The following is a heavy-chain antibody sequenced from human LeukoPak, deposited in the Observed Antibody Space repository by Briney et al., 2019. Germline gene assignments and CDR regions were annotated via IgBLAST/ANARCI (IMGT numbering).Heavy chain of an antibody. J-gene: IGHJ4*02. CDR2: ISSSSSTI. CDR1: GFTFSSYG. V-gene: IGHV3-48*01. D-gene: IGHD5-18*01. CDR3: AKSHGYSYGFDY. Sequence: GGSLRLTCAASGFTFSSYGMNWVRQAPGKGLEWVSYISSSSSTIYYADSVKGRFTISRDNSKNTLYLQMNSLRAEDTAVYYCAKSHGYSYGFDYWGQGTLVTVSS.